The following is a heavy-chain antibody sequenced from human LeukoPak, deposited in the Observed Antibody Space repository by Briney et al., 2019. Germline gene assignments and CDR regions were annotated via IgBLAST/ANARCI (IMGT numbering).Heavy chain of an antibody. D-gene: IGHD3-3*01. V-gene: IGHV3-7*04. CDR2: IKEDGSAK. CDR1: GFTFSKSW. CDR3: AKDDDGYY. J-gene: IGHJ4*02. Sequence: GGSLRLSCAASGFTFSKSWMSRVRQTPEKGLERVANIKEDGSAKYYVDSVKGRFTISRDNAKNSLYLQMNGLRAEDTAVYYCAKDDDGYYWGQGILVTVSS.